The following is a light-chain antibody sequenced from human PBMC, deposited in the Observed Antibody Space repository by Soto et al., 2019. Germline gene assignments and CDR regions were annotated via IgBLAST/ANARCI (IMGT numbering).Light chain of an antibody. CDR3: QQYNNRPRT. V-gene: IGKV3-15*01. Sequence: EIVMTQSPATLSVSPGEGATLSCRASHSVSSNLAWYQQTPGQAPRLLIYGASTRATSIPARFSGTGFGTEFTLTISSLQSGDSAVYYCQQYNNRPRTFGQGTKVDIK. CDR1: HSVSSN. J-gene: IGKJ1*01. CDR2: GAS.